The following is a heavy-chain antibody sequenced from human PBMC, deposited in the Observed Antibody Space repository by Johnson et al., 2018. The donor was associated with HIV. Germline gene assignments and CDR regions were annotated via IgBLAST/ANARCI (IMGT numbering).Heavy chain of an antibody. J-gene: IGHJ3*02. CDR3: ARDKDYGGNHDAFDI. CDR2: IYRGGAT. D-gene: IGHD4-23*01. CDR1: GFTFSTYA. Sequence: QVQLVESGGGVVQPGRSLRLSCAASGFTFSTYAMHWLRQAPGKALEWVSVIYRGGATYYAASVQGRFTISSDNSKNTLYLQMESLRADDTALYYCARDKDYGGNHDAFDIWGQGTMVTVSS. V-gene: IGHV3-NL1*01.